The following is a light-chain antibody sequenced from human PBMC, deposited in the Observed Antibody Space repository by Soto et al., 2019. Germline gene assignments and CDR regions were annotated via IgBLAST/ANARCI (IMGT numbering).Light chain of an antibody. V-gene: IGKV1-5*03. CDR2: KAS. CDR3: ERHKTYH. Sequence: DIQMTPSPSTLSASVGDRVTITCRASQSISSWLAWYQQKPGKAPKLLSYKASSLVCGAPPRFSVSGSGTEFTLTIRSRRTDDFASEYCERHKTYHFGQGTKLEIK. J-gene: IGKJ2*01. CDR1: QSISSW.